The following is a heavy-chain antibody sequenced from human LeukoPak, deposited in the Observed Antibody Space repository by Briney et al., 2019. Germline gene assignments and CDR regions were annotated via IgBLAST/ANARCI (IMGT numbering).Heavy chain of an antibody. CDR2: ISAYNGNT. Sequence: ASVRVSCKASGYTFTGYYMHWVRQAPGQGLEWMGWISAYNGNTNYAQKLQGRVTMTTDTSTSTAYMELRSLRSDDTAVYYCARDQGDDAAAGDYWGQGTLVTVSS. J-gene: IGHJ4*02. V-gene: IGHV1-18*04. D-gene: IGHD6-13*01. CDR3: ARDQGDDAAAGDY. CDR1: GYTFTGYY.